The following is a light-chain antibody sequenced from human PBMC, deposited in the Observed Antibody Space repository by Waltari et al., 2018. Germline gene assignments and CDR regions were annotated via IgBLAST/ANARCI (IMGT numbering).Light chain of an antibody. Sequence: SYEVTQPPSVSVSPGQTAPISCSGANLGGKYVCWFQHKPGQAPVLIIYQDNKRPSGIPGRFSASNSGNTATLTISGAQAVDEADYYCQSWDSDLTFGGGTKLTVL. V-gene: IGLV3-1*01. CDR3: QSWDSDLT. J-gene: IGLJ2*01. CDR2: QDN. CDR1: NLGGKY.